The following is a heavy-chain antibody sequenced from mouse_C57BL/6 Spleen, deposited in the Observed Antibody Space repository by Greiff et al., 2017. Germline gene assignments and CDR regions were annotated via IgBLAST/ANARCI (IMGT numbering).Heavy chain of an antibody. J-gene: IGHJ4*01. Sequence: VQLQQPGAELVKPGASVKLSCKASGYTFTSYWMHWVKQRPGQGLEWIGMIHPNSGSTNYNEKFKSKATLTVDKSSSTAYMQLSSLTSEDSAVYYCARSYYDYYAMDYWGQGTSVTVSS. CDR1: GYTFTSYW. CDR3: ARSYYDYYAMDY. V-gene: IGHV1-64*01. D-gene: IGHD2-1*01. CDR2: IHPNSGST.